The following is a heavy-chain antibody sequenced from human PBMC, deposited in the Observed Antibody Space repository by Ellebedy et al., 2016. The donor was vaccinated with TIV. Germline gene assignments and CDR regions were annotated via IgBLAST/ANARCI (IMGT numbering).Heavy chain of an antibody. CDR3: ARVNIPAAMEYYFDY. CDR2: IYTSGST. J-gene: IGHJ4*02. V-gene: IGHV4-4*07. D-gene: IGHD2-2*01. Sequence: SETLSLTCTVSGGSISSYYWSWIRQPAGKGLEWIGRIYTSGSTNYNPSLKSRVTVSVDTSKNQFSLKLSSVTAADTAVYYCARVNIPAAMEYYFDYWGQGTLVTVSS. CDR1: GGSISSYY.